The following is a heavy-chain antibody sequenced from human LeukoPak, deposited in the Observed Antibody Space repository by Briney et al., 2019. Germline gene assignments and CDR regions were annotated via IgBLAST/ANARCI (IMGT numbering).Heavy chain of an antibody. J-gene: IGHJ4*02. D-gene: IGHD3-22*01. CDR2: ISGNGGAT. V-gene: IGHV3-23*01. CDR1: GFTFTSYA. CDR3: AKATTAIVVDNFFDY. Sequence: GGSLRLSCAASGFTFTSYAMSWVRQAPGKGLEWVSAISGNGGATYYADSVKGRFTISRDNSKNTLHLQMDSLRAEDTALYYCAKATTAIVVDNFFDYWGQGTLVSISS.